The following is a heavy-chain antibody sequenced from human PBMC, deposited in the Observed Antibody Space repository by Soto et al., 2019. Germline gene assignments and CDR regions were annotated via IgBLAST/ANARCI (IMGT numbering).Heavy chain of an antibody. CDR3: AREVDMGVVVPAAIQAFDI. CDR2: ISSSSSYI. Sequence: EVQLVESGGGLVKPGGSLRLSCAASGFTFSSYSMNWVRQAPGKGLEWVSSISSSSSYIYYADSVKGRFTISRDNAKNSLYLQMNSLRAEDTAVYYCAREVDMGVVVPAAIQAFDIWGQGTMVTVSS. D-gene: IGHD2-2*01. J-gene: IGHJ3*02. CDR1: GFTFSSYS. V-gene: IGHV3-21*01.